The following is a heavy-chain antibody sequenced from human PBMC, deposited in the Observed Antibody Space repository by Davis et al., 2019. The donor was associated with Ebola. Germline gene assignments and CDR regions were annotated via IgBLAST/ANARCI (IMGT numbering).Heavy chain of an antibody. V-gene: IGHV1-69*06. D-gene: IGHD3-3*01. CDR2: IIPIFGTA. Sequence: AASVTVSCKASGGTFRSYAISWVRQAPGQGLEWMGGIIPIFGTANYAQKFQGRVTITADKSTSTAYMELSSLRSEDTAVYYCASSVSVFGVVIIHHYYYYGMDVWGQGTTVTVSS. CDR1: GGTFRSYA. CDR3: ASSVSVFGVVIIHHYYYYGMDV. J-gene: IGHJ6*02.